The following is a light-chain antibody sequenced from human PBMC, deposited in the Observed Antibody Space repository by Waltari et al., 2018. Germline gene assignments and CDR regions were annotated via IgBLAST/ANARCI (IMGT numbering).Light chain of an antibody. CDR3: QHVYSYPVT. CDR2: AES. CDR1: QGMSGY. Sequence: DIQLTQSPSFLSASVGDRVTFTCRASQGMSGYLAWYQQKPNKAPKLLINAESTLQSGVPARFSGGKSGTEFTLTISSLQPEDFATYFCQHVYSYPVTFGGGTTLDI. V-gene: IGKV1-9*01. J-gene: IGKJ4*01.